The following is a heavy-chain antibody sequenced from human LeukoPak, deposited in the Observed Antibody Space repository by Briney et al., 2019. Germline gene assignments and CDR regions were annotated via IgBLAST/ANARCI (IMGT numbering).Heavy chain of an antibody. CDR3: AKDPWRPIAVAGTLPDY. J-gene: IGHJ4*02. V-gene: IGHV3-30*02. CDR2: IRYDGSNK. Sequence: GGSLRLSCAASGFTFSTYGMQWVRQAPGKGLEWVAFIRYDGSNKYYTDSVKGRFAISRDNSKNTLYLQMNSLRAEDTAVYYCAKDPWRPIAVAGTLPDYWGQGTLVTVSS. CDR1: GFTFSTYG. D-gene: IGHD6-19*01.